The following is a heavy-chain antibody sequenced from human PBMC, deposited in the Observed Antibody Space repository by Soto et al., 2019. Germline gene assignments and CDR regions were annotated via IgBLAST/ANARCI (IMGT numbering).Heavy chain of an antibody. V-gene: IGHV4-61*01. CDR3: ARDSGGNSGIDY. CDR1: GGSVSSGSYC. CDR2: IYYSGST. Sequence: SETLSLTCTVSGGSVSSGSYCWSWIRQPPGKGLEWIGYIYYSGSTNYNPSLKSRVTISVDTPKNQFSLKLSSVTAADTAVYYCARDSGGNSGIDYWGQGTLVTVSS. J-gene: IGHJ4*02. D-gene: IGHD4-4*01.